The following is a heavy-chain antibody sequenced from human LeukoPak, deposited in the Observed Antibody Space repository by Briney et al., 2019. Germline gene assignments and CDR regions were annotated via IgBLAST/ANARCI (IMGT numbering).Heavy chain of an antibody. J-gene: IGHJ4*02. Sequence: ASVKVSCKVSGYTLTELSMHWVRQAPGKGLEWMGGFDPEDGETIYAQKFQGRVTMTEDTSTDTAYMELSSLRSEDTAVYYCVTGYDSSGYDYSLFDYWGQGTLVTVSS. D-gene: IGHD3-22*01. CDR1: GYTLTELS. CDR2: FDPEDGET. V-gene: IGHV1-24*01. CDR3: VTGYDSSGYDYSLFDY.